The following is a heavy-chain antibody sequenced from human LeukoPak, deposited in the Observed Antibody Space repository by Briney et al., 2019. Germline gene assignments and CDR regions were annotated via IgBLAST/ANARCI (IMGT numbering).Heavy chain of an antibody. J-gene: IGHJ5*02. D-gene: IGHD2-21*02. CDR1: GGSISSTSYY. Sequence: SETLSLTCTVSGGSISSTSYYWGWIRQPPGKGLEWIGTINYSGSTYYNPSLKSRVTISVDTSKNQISLKLNSVTAADTAMYYCARHGDLLSPFQTWGQGTLVAVSS. V-gene: IGHV4-39*01. CDR3: ARHGDLLSPFQT. CDR2: INYSGST.